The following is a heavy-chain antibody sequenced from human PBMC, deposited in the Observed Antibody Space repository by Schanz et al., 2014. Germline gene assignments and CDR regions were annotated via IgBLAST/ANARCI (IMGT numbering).Heavy chain of an antibody. CDR2: VSRSTPDI. V-gene: IGHV3-48*01. CDR3: AKSQGSSFDS. J-gene: IGHJ4*02. D-gene: IGHD6-13*01. Sequence: EVQLVESGGGLVQPGGSLRLSCTASGFTFSSYSMNWVRQAPGKGLEWVSYVSRSTPDIYYADSVKGRFTISRDNSKNTLYLQMKSLRAEDTAVYYCAKSQGSSFDSWGQGTLDTVSS. CDR1: GFTFSSYS.